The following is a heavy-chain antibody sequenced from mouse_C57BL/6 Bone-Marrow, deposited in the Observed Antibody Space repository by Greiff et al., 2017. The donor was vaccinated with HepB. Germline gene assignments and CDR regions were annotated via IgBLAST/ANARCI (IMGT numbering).Heavy chain of an antibody. V-gene: IGHV1-15*01. Sequence: QVQLQQSGAELVRPGASVTLSCKASGYTFTDYEMHWVKQTPVHGLEWIGAIDPETGGTAYNQKFKGKAILTADKSSSTAYMELRSLTSGVSAVYYSTLYGSSYGFAYWGQGTLVTVSA. CDR1: GYTFTDYE. J-gene: IGHJ3*01. CDR3: TLYGSSYGFAY. CDR2: IDPETGGT. D-gene: IGHD1-1*01.